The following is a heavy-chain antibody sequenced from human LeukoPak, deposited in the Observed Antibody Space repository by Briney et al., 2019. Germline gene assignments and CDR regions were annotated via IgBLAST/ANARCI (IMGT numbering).Heavy chain of an antibody. CDR3: AKGKSPYYYYYYMDV. CDR1: GFTFSSYG. CDR2: IWYDGSNK. Sequence: SGGSLRLSCAASGFTFSSYGMHWVRQAPGKGLEWVAVIWYDGSNKYYADSAKGRFTISRDNSKNTLYLQMNSLRAEDTAVYYCAKGKSPYYYYYYMDVWGKGTTVTVSS. J-gene: IGHJ6*03. V-gene: IGHV3-33*06.